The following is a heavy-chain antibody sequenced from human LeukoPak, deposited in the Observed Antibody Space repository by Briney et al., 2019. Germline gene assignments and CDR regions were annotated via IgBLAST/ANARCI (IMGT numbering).Heavy chain of an antibody. CDR1: GLSFSGCG. CDR3: AKDRFGIVVVPAVSYYFDY. D-gene: IGHD2-2*01. J-gene: IGHJ4*02. V-gene: IGHV3-30*02. CDR2: IRYDGSNK. Sequence: PGGSLRLSCAASGLSFSGCGMHWVRQAPGKGLEWVAFIRYDGSNKYYADSVKGRFTISRDNSKNTLYLQMNSLRAEDTAVYYCAKDRFGIVVVPAVSYYFDYWGQGTLVTVSS.